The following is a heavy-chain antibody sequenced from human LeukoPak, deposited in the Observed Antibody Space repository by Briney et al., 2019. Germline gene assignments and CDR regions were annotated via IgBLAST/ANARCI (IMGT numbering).Heavy chain of an antibody. CDR2: INSDGSST. Sequence: PGGSLRLSCAVSGFTFSSYWMHWVRQAPGKGLVWVSRINSDGSSTSDAASVQGRFTISRDNANNTLYLQMNSLRAEDTAVYYCAGEMATTRVWGQGTLVTVSS. D-gene: IGHD5-24*01. V-gene: IGHV3-74*01. CDR3: AGEMATTRV. J-gene: IGHJ4*02. CDR1: GFTFSSYW.